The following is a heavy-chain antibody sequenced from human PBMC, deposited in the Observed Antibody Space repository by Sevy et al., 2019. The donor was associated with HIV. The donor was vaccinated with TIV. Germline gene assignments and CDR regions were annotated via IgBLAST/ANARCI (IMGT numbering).Heavy chain of an antibody. V-gene: IGHV3-30*18. CDR3: AKDITGYNGMDV. CDR2: ISYDGRNK. CDR1: GIIFTTSG. Sequence: GGSLRLSCAVSGIIFTTSGMHWVRQAPGKGLEWVAVISYDGRNKFYGDSVKGRFNISRDNSKNILYLQMNSLRVEDTAVYYCAKDITGYNGMDVWGHGTMVTVSS. D-gene: IGHD1-20*01. J-gene: IGHJ6*02.